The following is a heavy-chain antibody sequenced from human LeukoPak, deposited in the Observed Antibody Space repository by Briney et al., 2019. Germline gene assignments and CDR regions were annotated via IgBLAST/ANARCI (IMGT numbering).Heavy chain of an antibody. Sequence: ASVKVSCKASGYTFTGYYMHWVRQAPGLGLEWMGWINPNSGGTNYAQKFQGRVTMTRDTSISTAYMELSRLRSDDTAVYYCARVGMITFGGVLRTNWFDPWGQGTLVTVSS. J-gene: IGHJ5*02. V-gene: IGHV1-2*02. CDR2: INPNSGGT. D-gene: IGHD3-16*01. CDR3: ARVGMITFGGVLRTNWFDP. CDR1: GYTFTGYY.